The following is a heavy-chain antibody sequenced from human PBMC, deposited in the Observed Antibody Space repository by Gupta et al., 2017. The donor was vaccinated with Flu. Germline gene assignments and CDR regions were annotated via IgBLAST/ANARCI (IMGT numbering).Heavy chain of an antibody. J-gene: IGHJ4*02. CDR2: IYYSGST. D-gene: IGHD6-19*01. Sequence: QVQLQESGPGLVTPSETLSLTCTVPGGSISSYYWSWIRQPPGKGLEWIGDIYYSGSTNYNPSLKRRVTISVDTSKNQFSLKLSSVTAADTAVYYCARRAGRSGWYEYFANWGQGTLVTVSS. CDR1: GGSISSYY. V-gene: IGHV4-59*01. CDR3: ARRAGRSGWYEYFAN.